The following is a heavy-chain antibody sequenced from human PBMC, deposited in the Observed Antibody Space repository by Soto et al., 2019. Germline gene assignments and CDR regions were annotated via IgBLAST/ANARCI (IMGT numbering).Heavy chain of an antibody. CDR1: GGTFSSYA. D-gene: IGHD2-21*02. V-gene: IGHV1-69*06. CDR3: ARDLGYCGGDCSSDY. Sequence: ASVKVSCKASGGTFSSYAISWVRQAPGQGLEWMGGIIPIFGTANYAQKFQGRVTITADKSTSTAYMELSSLRSEDTAVYYCARDLGYCGGDCSSDYWGQGTLVTVSS. J-gene: IGHJ4*02. CDR2: IIPIFGTA.